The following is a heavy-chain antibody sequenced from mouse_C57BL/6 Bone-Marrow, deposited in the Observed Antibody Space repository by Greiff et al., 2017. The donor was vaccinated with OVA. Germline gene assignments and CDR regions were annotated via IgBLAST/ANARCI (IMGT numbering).Heavy chain of an antibody. Sequence: DVKLQESGPGLVKPSQSLSLTCSVTGYSITSGYYWNWIRQFPGNKLEWMGYISYDGSNNYNPSLKNRISITRDTSKNQFFLKLNSVTTEDTATYYCATYYSNYWFAYWGQGTLVTVSA. CDR3: ATYYSNYWFAY. J-gene: IGHJ3*01. CDR1: GYSITSGYY. CDR2: ISYDGSN. D-gene: IGHD2-5*01. V-gene: IGHV3-6*01.